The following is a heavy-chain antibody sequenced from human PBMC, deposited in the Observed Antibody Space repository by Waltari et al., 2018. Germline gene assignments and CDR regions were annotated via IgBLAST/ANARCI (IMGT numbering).Heavy chain of an antibody. V-gene: IGHV1-46*01. Sequence: QVQLVQSGAEVKKPGASVKVSCKASGYTFTSYYMHWVRQAPGQGLEWMGIINPSGGSTSYAQKFQGRVTMTRDTSTSTVYMGLSSLRSEDTAVYYCAREGWGSGFLEWLLFDVWGKGTTVTVSS. CDR1: GYTFTSYY. D-gene: IGHD3-3*01. J-gene: IGHJ6*04. CDR2: INPSGGST. CDR3: AREGWGSGFLEWLLFDV.